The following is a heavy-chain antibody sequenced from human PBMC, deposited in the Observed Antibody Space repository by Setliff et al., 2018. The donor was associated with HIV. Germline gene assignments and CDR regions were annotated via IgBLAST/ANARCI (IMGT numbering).Heavy chain of an antibody. Sequence: WIRQPPGKGLEWVSSISGTGADTYYADSVKGRFTISRDNSKNTLYLRMNSLRAEDTAVYYCAQAQTSVSGSYYQYLQHWGQGTLVTVSS. D-gene: IGHD3-10*01. CDR3: AQAQTSVSGSYYQYLQH. CDR2: ISGTGADT. J-gene: IGHJ1*01. V-gene: IGHV3-23*01.